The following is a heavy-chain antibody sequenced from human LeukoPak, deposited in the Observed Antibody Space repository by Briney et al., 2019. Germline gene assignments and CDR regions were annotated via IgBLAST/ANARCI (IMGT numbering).Heavy chain of an antibody. CDR1: GFSIDANS. V-gene: IGHV3-48*04. CDR3: ARIRGPTLESYHMDV. CDR2: VSNTGSPI. Sequence: PGGSLRLSCAASGFSIDANSVHWVRRAPGKGLEWLSFVSNTGSPIYYADSVKGRFTISRDSARNSVYLQMNSLIAEDTGLYYCARIRGPTLESYHMDVWGKGTTVNVSS. J-gene: IGHJ6*03. D-gene: IGHD3-3*02.